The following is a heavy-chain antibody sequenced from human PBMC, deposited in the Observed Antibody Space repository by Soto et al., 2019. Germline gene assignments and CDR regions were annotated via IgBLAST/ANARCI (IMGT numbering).Heavy chain of an antibody. D-gene: IGHD2-2*01. V-gene: IGHV3-23*01. Sequence: GGSLRLSCAASGFTFSSYAMSWVRQAPXKGLEWVSAISGSGGSTYYADSVKGRFTISRDNSKNTLYLQMNSLRAEDTAVYYCAKGPGEGPAAMVYYYYYMDVGGKGTTVTVS. CDR3: AKGPGEGPAAMVYYYYYMDV. CDR1: GFTFSSYA. CDR2: ISGSGGST. J-gene: IGHJ6*03.